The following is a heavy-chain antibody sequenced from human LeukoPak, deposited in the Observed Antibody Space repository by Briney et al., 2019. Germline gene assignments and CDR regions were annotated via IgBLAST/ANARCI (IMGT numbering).Heavy chain of an antibody. CDR1: GFTFSSYD. CDR2: IGTAGDT. V-gene: IGHV3-13*01. J-gene: IGHJ4*02. CDR3: ARGHSSGWYRRSAAEVGNDY. Sequence: GGSLRLSCAASGFTFSSYDMHWVRQATGKGLEWVSAIGTAGDTYYPGSVKGRFTISRENAKNSLYLQMNSLRAEDTAVYYCARGHSSGWYRRSAAEVGNDYWGQGTLVTVSP. D-gene: IGHD6-19*01.